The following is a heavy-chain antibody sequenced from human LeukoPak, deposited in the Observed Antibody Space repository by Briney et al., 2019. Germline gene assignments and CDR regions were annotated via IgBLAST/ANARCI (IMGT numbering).Heavy chain of an antibody. CDR1: GGSHSSYY. J-gene: IGHJ4*02. CDR2: IHHTGSA. Sequence: PSDTLSLTCTVSGGSHSSYYWSCIRQPPGKGLEWIGHIHHTGSANYNPPLTSRVSISVDTSKNQFSLKLSSVTAADTAVYYCARVGAGSSWYDYWGQGTLVTVSS. V-gene: IGHV4-59*07. CDR3: ARVGAGSSWYDY. D-gene: IGHD6-13*01.